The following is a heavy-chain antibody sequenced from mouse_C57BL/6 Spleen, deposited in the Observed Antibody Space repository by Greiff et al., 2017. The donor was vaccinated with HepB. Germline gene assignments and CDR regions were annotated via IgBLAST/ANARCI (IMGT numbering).Heavy chain of an antibody. V-gene: IGHV5-9-1*02. CDR2: LSSGGDYI. D-gene: IGHD1-1*01. J-gene: IGHJ1*03. CDR3: TRERYVDGSSRYFDV. CDR1: GFTFSSYA. Sequence: EVHLVESGEGLVKPGGSLKLSCAASGFTFSSYAMSWVRQTPDKRLEWVAYLSSGGDYIYYADTVKGRFTISRDNARNTRYLQMSSLKSEDTAMYYCTRERYVDGSSRYFDVWGTGTTFTVSS.